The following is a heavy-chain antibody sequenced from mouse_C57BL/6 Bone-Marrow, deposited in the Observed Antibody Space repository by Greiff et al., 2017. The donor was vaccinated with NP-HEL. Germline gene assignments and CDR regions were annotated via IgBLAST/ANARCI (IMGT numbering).Heavy chain of an antibody. CDR1: GFSLTSYG. Sequence: VQLQQSGPGLVAPSQSLSITCTVSGFSLTSYGVDWVRQSPGKGLEWLGVIWGVGSTNYNSALKSRLSISKDNSKSQVFLKMNSLQTDDTAMYYCARDYGSSRGFAYWGQGTLVTVSA. CDR3: ARDYGSSRGFAY. J-gene: IGHJ3*01. D-gene: IGHD1-1*01. V-gene: IGHV2-6*01. CDR2: IWGVGST.